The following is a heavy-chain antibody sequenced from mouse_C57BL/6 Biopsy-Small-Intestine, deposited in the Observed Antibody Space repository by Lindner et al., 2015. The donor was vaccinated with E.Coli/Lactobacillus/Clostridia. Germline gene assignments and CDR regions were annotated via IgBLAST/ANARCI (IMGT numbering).Heavy chain of an antibody. Sequence: VQLQESGAELARPGASVKLSCKASGYTFRSYGISWVRQRTGQGLEWIGEIYHSSGNTYYNEKFKGKATLTADKSSSTAFMELRSLTSEDSAVYFCARRYPYAMDYWGQGTSVTVSS. D-gene: IGHD1-1*01. CDR1: GYTFRSYG. V-gene: IGHV1-81*01. J-gene: IGHJ4*01. CDR3: ARRYPYAMDY. CDR2: IYHSSGNT.